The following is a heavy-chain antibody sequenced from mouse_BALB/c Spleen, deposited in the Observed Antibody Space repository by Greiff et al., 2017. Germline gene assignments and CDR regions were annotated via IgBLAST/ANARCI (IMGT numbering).Heavy chain of an antibody. CDR3: AREYGNCYAMDY. V-gene: IGHV5-9-4*01. CDR2: ISSGGSYT. J-gene: IGHJ4*01. D-gene: IGHD2-10*02. CDR1: GFTFSSYA. Sequence: EVHLVESGGGLVKPGGSLKLSCAASGFTFSSYAMSWVRQSPEKRLEWVAEISSGGSYTYYPDTVTGRFTISRDNAKNTLYLEMSSLRSEDTAMYYCAREYGNCYAMDYWGQGTSVTVSS.